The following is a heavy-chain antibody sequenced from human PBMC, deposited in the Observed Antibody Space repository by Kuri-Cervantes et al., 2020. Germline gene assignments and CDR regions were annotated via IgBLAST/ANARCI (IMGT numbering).Heavy chain of an antibody. CDR2: ISASGHST. V-gene: IGHV3-23*01. CDR3: AKVGVTMILDY. Sequence: GESLKISCAVSGFTLSSHGMSWVRQAPGKGLEWVSVISASGHSTDYADSVKGRFTISRDNSKNTLYLQMHSLRGEDTAVYYCAKVGVTMILDYWGQGALVTVSS. J-gene: IGHJ4*02. CDR1: GFTLSSHG. D-gene: IGHD3-22*01.